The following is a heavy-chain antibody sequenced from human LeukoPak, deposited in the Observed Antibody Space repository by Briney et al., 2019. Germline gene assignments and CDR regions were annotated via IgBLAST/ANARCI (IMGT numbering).Heavy chain of an antibody. D-gene: IGHD5-24*01. CDR2: IYYSGST. CDR3: ARAVEMASFWSFDY. CDR1: GGSISSYY. Sequence: SETLSLTCTVSGGSISSYYWGWIRQPPGKGLEWIGYIYYSGSTNYNPSLKSRVTISVDTSKNQFSLKLSSVTAADTAVYYCARAVEMASFWSFDYWGQGTLVTVSS. V-gene: IGHV4-59*01. J-gene: IGHJ4*02.